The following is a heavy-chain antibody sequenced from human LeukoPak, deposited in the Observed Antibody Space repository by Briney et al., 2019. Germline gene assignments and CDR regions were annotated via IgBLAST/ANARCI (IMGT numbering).Heavy chain of an antibody. CDR2: IYPGDSDT. V-gene: IGHV5-51*01. CDR1: GYSFTSFW. J-gene: IGHJ4*02. CDR3: ARLIGTAAAHN. Sequence: GESLKISCRGSGYSFTSFWLGWVRQMPGKGLGWMGIIYPGDSDTRYSPSFQGQVTISADKSISTAYLQWSSLKASDTAMYYCARLIGTAAAHNWGQGTLVTVSS. D-gene: IGHD6-13*01.